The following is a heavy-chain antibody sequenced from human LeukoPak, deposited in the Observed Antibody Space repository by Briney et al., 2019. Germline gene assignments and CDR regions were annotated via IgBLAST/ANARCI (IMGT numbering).Heavy chain of an antibody. CDR1: GFTFSSYS. V-gene: IGHV3-48*04. Sequence: GGSLRLSCAASGFTFSSYSMNWVRQAPGKGLEWVSYISSSSSTIYYADSVKGRFTISRDNAKNSLYLQMNSLRAEDTAVYYCARDEALGGSWTALPDYWGQGTLVTVSS. CDR2: ISSSSSTI. D-gene: IGHD2-15*01. J-gene: IGHJ4*02. CDR3: ARDEALGGSWTALPDY.